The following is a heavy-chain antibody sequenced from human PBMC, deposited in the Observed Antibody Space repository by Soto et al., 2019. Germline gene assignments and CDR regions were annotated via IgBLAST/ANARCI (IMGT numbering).Heavy chain of an antibody. V-gene: IGHV1-2*02. CDR2: INPNSGGT. Sequence: QVQLVQSGAEVKKPGASVKVSCKASGYTFTGYYMHWVRQAPGQGLEWMGWINPNSGGTNYAQKFQGRVTMTRDTSISTAYMELSRLRSDDTAVYYCARAPTGTPADNWFDPWGQGTLVTVSS. CDR1: GYTFTGYY. J-gene: IGHJ5*02. CDR3: ARAPTGTPADNWFDP. D-gene: IGHD1-1*01.